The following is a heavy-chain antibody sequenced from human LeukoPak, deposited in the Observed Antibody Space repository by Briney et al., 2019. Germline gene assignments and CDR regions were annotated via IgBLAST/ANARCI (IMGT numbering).Heavy chain of an antibody. D-gene: IGHD5-18*01. CDR1: GFTFSGYA. CDR3: ARGRTDTAMVYYFDY. J-gene: IGHJ4*02. V-gene: IGHV3-23*01. Sequence: GGSLRLSCAASGFTFSGYAMSWVRQAPGKGLEWVSAISGSGGDTYYTDSVKGRFTISRDNSKNSLYLQMNSLRAEDTAVYYCARGRTDTAMVYYFDYWGQGTLVTVSS. CDR2: ISGSGGDT.